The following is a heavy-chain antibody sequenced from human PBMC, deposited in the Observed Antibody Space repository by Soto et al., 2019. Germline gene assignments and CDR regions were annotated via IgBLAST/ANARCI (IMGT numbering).Heavy chain of an antibody. V-gene: IGHV3-53*01. CDR1: GFTVSSNY. CDR3: AREFWSGNYGMDV. J-gene: IGHJ6*02. CDR2: IYSGGST. Sequence: GGSLRLSCAASGFTVSSNYMSWVRQAPGKGLEWVSVIYSGGSTYYADSVKGRFTISRDNSKNTLYLQMNSLRAEDTAVYYCAREFWSGNYGMDVWGQGTTVTVSS. D-gene: IGHD3-3*01.